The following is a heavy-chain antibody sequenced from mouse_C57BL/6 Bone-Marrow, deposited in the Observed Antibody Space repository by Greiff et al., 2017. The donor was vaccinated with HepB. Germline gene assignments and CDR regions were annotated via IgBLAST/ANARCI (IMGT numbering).Heavy chain of an antibody. V-gene: IGHV1-42*01. D-gene: IGHD2-4*01. Sequence: LQQSGPELVKPGASVKISCKASGYSFTGYYMNWVKQSPEKSLEWIGEINPSTGGTTYNQKFKAKATLTVDKSSSTAYMQLKSLTSEDSAVYYCARWGLRSAWFAYWGQGTLVTVSA. CDR2: INPSTGGT. CDR1: GYSFTGYY. CDR3: ARWGLRSAWFAY. J-gene: IGHJ3*01.